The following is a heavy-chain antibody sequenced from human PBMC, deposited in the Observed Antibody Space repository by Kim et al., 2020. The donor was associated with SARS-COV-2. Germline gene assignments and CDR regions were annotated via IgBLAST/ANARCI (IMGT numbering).Heavy chain of an antibody. Sequence: LTFPGRVTITADESTSTAYMELSSLRSEDTAVYYCARGDRRVRRYNGFDPWGQGTLVTVSS. D-gene: IGHD2-2*01. CDR3: ARGDRRVRRYNGFDP. V-gene: IGHV1-69*01. J-gene: IGHJ5*02.